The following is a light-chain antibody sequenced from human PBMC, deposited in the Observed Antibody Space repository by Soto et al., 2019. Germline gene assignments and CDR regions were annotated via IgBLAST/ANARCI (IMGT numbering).Light chain of an antibody. V-gene: IGLV2-23*01. CDR2: EGT. CDR1: SSDVGSYNL. CDR3: CSYAGSSTVI. Sequence: QSALTQPASVSVSPGQSITISCTGTSSDVGSYNLVSWYQQHPGKAPKLIIYEGTKRPSGVSNRFSGSKSGNTASLTISGLQAEDEADYYCCSYAGSSTVIFGGGTKLTVL. J-gene: IGLJ2*01.